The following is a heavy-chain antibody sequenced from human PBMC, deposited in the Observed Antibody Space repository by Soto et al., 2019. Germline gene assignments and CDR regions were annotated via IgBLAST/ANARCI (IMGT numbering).Heavy chain of an antibody. D-gene: IGHD2-15*01. CDR2: FDPEDGET. Sequence: ASVKVSCKVSGYTLTELSMHWVRQAPGKGLEWMGGFDPEDGETIYAQKFQGRVTMTEDTSTDTAYMELSSLRSEDTAVYYCATDLLRGSDDLRFNWSDHWGQGTLVTVSS. V-gene: IGHV1-24*01. J-gene: IGHJ5*02. CDR3: ATDLLRGSDDLRFNWSDH. CDR1: GYTLTELS.